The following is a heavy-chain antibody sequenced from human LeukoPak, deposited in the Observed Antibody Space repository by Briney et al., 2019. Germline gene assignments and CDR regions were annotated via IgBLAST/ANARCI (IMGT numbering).Heavy chain of an antibody. CDR2: IASETYGGTA. V-gene: IGHV3-49*04. CDR3: TRDQTPYY. Sequence: GGSLRLSCAASGFTFSSYAMSWVRQAPGKGLEWVGFIASETYGGTAEYAASVKGRFTISRDDSKSIAYLQMNSLKTEDTAVYYCTRDQTPYYWGQGTLVTVSS. J-gene: IGHJ4*02. CDR1: GFTFSSYA.